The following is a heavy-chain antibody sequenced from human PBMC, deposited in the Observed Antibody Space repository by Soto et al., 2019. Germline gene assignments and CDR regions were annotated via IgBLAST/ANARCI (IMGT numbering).Heavy chain of an antibody. CDR1: GGTFSSYA. J-gene: IGHJ6*02. CDR2: IIPIFGTA. CDR3: ARMVIPGAIHYSGKNYYYYGLDV. Sequence: SVKVSCTASGGTFSSYAISWVRQAPGQGLEWMGGIIPIFGTANYAQKFQGRVTITADESTSTAYMELSSLRSEDTAVYYCARMVIPGAIHYSGKNYYYYGLDVWGQGTTVTVSS. V-gene: IGHV1-69*13. D-gene: IGHD3-10*01.